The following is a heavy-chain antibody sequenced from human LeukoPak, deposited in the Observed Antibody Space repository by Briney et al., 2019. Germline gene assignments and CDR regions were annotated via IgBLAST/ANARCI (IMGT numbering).Heavy chain of an antibody. V-gene: IGHV3-7*03. J-gene: IGHJ6*02. CDR2: IKQDGSGK. Sequence: GGSLRLSCAASGFTFSSYWMSWVHQAPGKGLEWVANIKQDGSGKYYVDSVKGRFTISRDNAKNSLYLQMNSLRAEDTAVYYCARDERVAAAGYYYYYGMDVWGQGTTVTVSS. D-gene: IGHD6-13*01. CDR1: GFTFSSYW. CDR3: ARDERVAAAGYYYYYGMDV.